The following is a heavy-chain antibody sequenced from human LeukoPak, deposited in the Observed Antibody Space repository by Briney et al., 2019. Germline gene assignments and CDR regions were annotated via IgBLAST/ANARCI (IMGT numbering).Heavy chain of an antibody. V-gene: IGHV4-34*01. J-gene: IGHJ4*02. Sequence: SETLSLTCAVYGGSFSGYYWSWIRQPPGKGLEWIGEINHSGNTYYNPSLKSRVTISVDTSKNHFSLKLSSVTAADTAIYYCARIYYDFEFDFWGQGTLVTVPS. CDR3: ARIYYDFEFDF. CDR1: GGSFSGYY. CDR2: INHSGNT. D-gene: IGHD3-3*01.